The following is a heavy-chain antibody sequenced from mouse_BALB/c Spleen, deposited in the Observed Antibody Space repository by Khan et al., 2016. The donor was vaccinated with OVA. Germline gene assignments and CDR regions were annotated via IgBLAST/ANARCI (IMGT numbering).Heavy chain of an antibody. CDR2: TNPTNGRT. J-gene: IGHJ2*01. Sequence: QVQLQQPGAELVKAGASVKMSCKASGYTFTSYWMHWVKQRLGQGLEWFAETNPTNGRTYYNEKFKSKATLTVDKSSSTAYMLLSGPTFEDSAVYDCARIKGIVATDFDYWGQGTTLTVSS. CDR3: ARIKGIVATDFDY. D-gene: IGHD1-1*01. V-gene: IGHV1S81*02. CDR1: GYTFTSYW.